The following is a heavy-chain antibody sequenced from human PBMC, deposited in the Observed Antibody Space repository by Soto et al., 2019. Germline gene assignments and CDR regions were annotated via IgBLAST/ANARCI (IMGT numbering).Heavy chain of an antibody. D-gene: IGHD2-15*01. V-gene: IGHV4-39*01. CDR2: IYYSGST. J-gene: IGHJ6*02. CDR3: ARHAGDKGGYCSGGSCYSDYYYYGMDG. Sequence: SETLSLTCTVSGGSISSSSYYWGWIRQPPGKGLEWIGSIYYSGSTYYNPSLKSRVTISVDTSKNQFSLKLSSVTAADTAVYYCARHAGDKGGYCSGGSCYSDYYYYGMDGWGQGTTVTVSS. CDR1: GGSISSSSYY.